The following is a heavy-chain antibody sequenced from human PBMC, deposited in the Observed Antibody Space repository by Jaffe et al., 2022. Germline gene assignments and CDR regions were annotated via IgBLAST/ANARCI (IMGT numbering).Heavy chain of an antibody. V-gene: IGHV4-59*01. CDR2: IYYSGST. Sequence: QVQLQESGPGLVKPSETLSLTCTVSGGSISSYYWSWIRQPPGKGLEWIGYIYYSGSTNYNPSLKSRVTISVDTSKNQFSLKLSSVTAADTAVYYCARGGPRSIAAAASGAGYFQHWGQGTLVTVSS. D-gene: IGHD6-13*01. J-gene: IGHJ1*01. CDR3: ARGGPRSIAAAASGAGYFQH. CDR1: GGSISSYY.